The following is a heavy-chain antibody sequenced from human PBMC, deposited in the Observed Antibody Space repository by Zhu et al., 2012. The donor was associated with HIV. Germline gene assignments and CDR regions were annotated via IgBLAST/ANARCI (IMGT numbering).Heavy chain of an antibody. CDR2: IKSKTDGGTT. V-gene: IGHV3-15*01. J-gene: IGHJ4*02. Sequence: APGKGLEWVGRIKSKTDGGTTDYAAPVKGRFTISRDDPKNTLYLQMNSLKTEDTAVYYCTTFNSAVQLWSSGINWGQGTLVTVSS. D-gene: IGHD5-18*01. CDR3: TTFNSAVQLWSSGIN.